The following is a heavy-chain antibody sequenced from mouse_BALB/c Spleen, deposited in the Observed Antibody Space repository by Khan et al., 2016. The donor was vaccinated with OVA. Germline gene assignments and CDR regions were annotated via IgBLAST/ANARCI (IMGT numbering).Heavy chain of an antibody. CDR3: ARATYRYAFAY. D-gene: IGHD2-14*01. CDR1: GDSITSGY. V-gene: IGHV3-8*02. Sequence: EVQLQESGPSLVKPSQTLSLTCSVTGDSITSGYWSWIRKFPGNKLEYMGYMIYTGYTDYHPSLKSRLAITRHTSTNQYYVQLNSVTTEDTATYYCARATYRYAFAYWGQGTLVTVSA. J-gene: IGHJ3*01. CDR2: MIYTGYT.